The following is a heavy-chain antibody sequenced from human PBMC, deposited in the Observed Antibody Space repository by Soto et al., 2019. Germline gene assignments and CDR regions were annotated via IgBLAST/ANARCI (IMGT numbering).Heavy chain of an antibody. CDR3: ARGLGATTLYAFDI. J-gene: IGHJ3*02. D-gene: IGHD1-26*01. Sequence: SETLSLTCTVSGGSISSYYWSWIRQPPGKGLEWIGYIYYSGSTNYNPSLKSRVTISVDTSKNQFSLKLSSVTAADTALYYCARGLGATTLYAFDIWGQGTMVTVSS. CDR1: GGSISSYY. V-gene: IGHV4-59*01. CDR2: IYYSGST.